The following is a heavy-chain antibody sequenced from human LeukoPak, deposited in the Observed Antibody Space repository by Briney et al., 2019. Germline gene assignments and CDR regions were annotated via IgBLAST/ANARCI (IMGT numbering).Heavy chain of an antibody. CDR1: GFTFTSYA. Sequence: GGSLRLSCAASGFTFTSYAMSWVRQTPGKGLEWVASMSGGGDSDYYADSVKGRFTVSRDKSKNTLYVQMNGLRADDTAVYYCTKDASYARENDNSGVFIDWGQGTLVTVSS. CDR2: MSGGGDSD. CDR3: TKDASYARENDNSGVFID. D-gene: IGHD3-22*01. J-gene: IGHJ4*02. V-gene: IGHV3-23*01.